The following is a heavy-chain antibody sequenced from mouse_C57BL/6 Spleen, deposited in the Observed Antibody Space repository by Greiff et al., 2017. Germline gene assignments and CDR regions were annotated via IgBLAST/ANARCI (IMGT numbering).Heavy chain of an antibody. CDR3: TRSDYSHWYFDV. Sequence: VKLQESGAELVRPGASVTLSCKASGYTFTDYEMHWVKQTPVHGLEWIGAIDPETGGTAYNQKFKGKAILTADKSSSTAYMEIRSLTSEDSAVYYCTRSDYSHWYFDVWGTGTTVTVSS. D-gene: IGHD2-4*01. V-gene: IGHV1-15*01. J-gene: IGHJ1*03. CDR2: IDPETGGT. CDR1: GYTFTDYE.